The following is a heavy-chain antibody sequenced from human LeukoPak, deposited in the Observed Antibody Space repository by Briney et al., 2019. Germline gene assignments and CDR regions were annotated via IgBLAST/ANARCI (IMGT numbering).Heavy chain of an antibody. V-gene: IGHV1-2*02. CDR1: GYTFTGYY. D-gene: IGHD3-22*01. Sequence: ASVKVSCKASGYTFTGYYMHWVRQAPGQGLEWMGWINPNSGGTNYAQKFQGRVTMTRDTSISTAYMELSRLRSDDTAVYYCARDAATMIVVVDDAFDIWGQGTMVTVSS. CDR2: INPNSGGT. CDR3: ARDAATMIVVVDDAFDI. J-gene: IGHJ3*02.